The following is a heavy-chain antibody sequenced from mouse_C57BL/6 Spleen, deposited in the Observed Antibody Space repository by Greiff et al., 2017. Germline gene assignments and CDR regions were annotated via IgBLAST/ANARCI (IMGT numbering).Heavy chain of an antibody. CDR3: EKIYYGNYGWYFDV. D-gene: IGHD2-1*01. CDR2: IGPGSGST. CDR1: GYTFTDYY. J-gene: IGHJ1*03. V-gene: IGHV1-77*01. Sequence: QVQLQQSGAELVKPGASVKISCKASGYTFTDYYINWVKQRPGQGLEWIGKIGPGSGSTYYTEKFKGKATLTADKSSSTAYMQLSSLTSEDSAVYFCEKIYYGNYGWYFDVWGTGTTVTGSS.